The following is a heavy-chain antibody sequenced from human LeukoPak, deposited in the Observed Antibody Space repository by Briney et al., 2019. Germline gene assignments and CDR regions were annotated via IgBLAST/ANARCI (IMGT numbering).Heavy chain of an antibody. CDR3: ARSRGIPDAFDM. CDR1: GVTVVTNY. V-gene: IGHV3-53*01. D-gene: IGHD2-21*01. CDR2: IYSGGSK. Sequence: GGSLRLSCAASGVTVVTNYINWVRQPPGKGLEWVSVIYSGGSKYYADSVKGRFTTSRDNSKNTVYLQMNSLRAEDTAVYYCARSRGIPDAFDMWGLGTMVTVSS. J-gene: IGHJ3*02.